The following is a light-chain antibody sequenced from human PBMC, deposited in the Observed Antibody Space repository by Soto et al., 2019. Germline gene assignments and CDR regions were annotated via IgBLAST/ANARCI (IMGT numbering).Light chain of an antibody. CDR1: QSIRRS. Sequence: DIQMKQSPSTLSTSVGDRVTITCRASQSIRRSLNWYQQKPGKAPNLLIYAASSLQTGVPSRFTGSGSGTDFTLTISNLQPEDFAVYYCQQTYSSPRTFGQGTKVDIK. CDR3: QQTYSSPRT. V-gene: IGKV1-39*01. J-gene: IGKJ1*01. CDR2: AAS.